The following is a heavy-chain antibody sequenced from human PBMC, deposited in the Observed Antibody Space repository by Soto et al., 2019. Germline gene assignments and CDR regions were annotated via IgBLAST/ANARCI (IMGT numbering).Heavy chain of an antibody. CDR2: IIPIFGTA. V-gene: IGHV1-69*13. CDR1: GGTFSSYA. J-gene: IGHJ6*02. D-gene: IGHD3-22*01. Sequence: GASVKVSCKASGGTFSSYAISWVRQAPGQGLEWMGGIIPIFGTANYAQKFQGRVTITADESTSTAYMELSSLRSEDTAVHYWARDWAPYYDESSAFSPRGYYYYGMDVWGQGTRVTGSS. CDR3: ARDWAPYYDESSAFSPRGYYYYGMDV.